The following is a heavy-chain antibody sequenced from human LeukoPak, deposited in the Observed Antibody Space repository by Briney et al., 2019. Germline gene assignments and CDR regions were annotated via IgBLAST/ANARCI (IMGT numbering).Heavy chain of an antibody. CDR1: GYTITSYG. CDR3: ARVPSRVAKNWFDP. CDR2: ISAYNGNT. D-gene: IGHD6-6*01. V-gene: IGHV1-18*01. Sequence: GASVTVSCKASGYTITSYGISWVRQAPGQGLEWMGWISAYNGNTNYAQKLQGRVTMTTDTSTSTAYMELRSLRSDDTAVYYCARVPSRVAKNWFDPWGQGTLVTVSS. J-gene: IGHJ5*02.